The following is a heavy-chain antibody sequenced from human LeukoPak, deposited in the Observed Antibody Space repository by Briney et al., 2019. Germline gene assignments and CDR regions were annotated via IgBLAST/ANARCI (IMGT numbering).Heavy chain of an antibody. Sequence: GASVKVSCKASGYTFTGYYMHWVRQAPGQGLEWMGWINPNSGGTNYAQKFQGRVTMTRDTSISTAYMELSSLGSDDTAVFYCARKVAARRTSEFVYWGQGTPVTVSS. CDR1: GYTFTGYY. CDR2: INPNSGGT. CDR3: ARKVAARRTSEFVY. J-gene: IGHJ4*02. V-gene: IGHV1-2*02. D-gene: IGHD6-6*01.